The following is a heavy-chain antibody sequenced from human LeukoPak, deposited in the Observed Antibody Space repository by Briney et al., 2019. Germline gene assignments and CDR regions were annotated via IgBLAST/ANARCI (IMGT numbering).Heavy chain of an antibody. V-gene: IGHV4-34*01. J-gene: IGHJ5*02. CDR2: INHSGST. Sequence: SETLSLTCTVSGGSISGYYWSWIRQPPGKGLEWIGEINHSGSTNYNPSLKSRVTISVDTSKNQFSLKLSSVTAADTAVYYCARSGRIWRLVPRWFDLWGQGTLVTVSS. D-gene: IGHD6-6*01. CDR3: ARSGRIWRLVPRWFDL. CDR1: GGSISGYY.